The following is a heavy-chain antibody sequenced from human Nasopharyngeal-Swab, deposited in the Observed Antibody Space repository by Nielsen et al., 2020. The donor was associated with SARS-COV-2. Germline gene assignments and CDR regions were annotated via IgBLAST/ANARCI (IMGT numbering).Heavy chain of an antibody. CDR3: ARGANYDYVWGSYPNDYGMDV. CDR2: INHSGST. CDR1: GGSLSDYY. Sequence: SETLSLTCAVFGGSLSDYYWSWIRQPPGKGLEWIGEINHSGSTNYNPSLKSRVTISVDTSKNQFSLKLSSVTAADTAVYYCARGANYDYVWGSYPNDYGMDVWGQGTTVTVSS. V-gene: IGHV4-34*01. D-gene: IGHD3-16*02. J-gene: IGHJ6*02.